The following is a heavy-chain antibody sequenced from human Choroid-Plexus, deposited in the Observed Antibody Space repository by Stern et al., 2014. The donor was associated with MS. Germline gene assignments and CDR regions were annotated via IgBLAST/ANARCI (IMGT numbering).Heavy chain of an antibody. CDR1: GGSFSSFD. CDR2: ISPKFGVA. V-gene: IGHV1-69*01. J-gene: IGHJ4*02. CDR3: ARHQGGVAAN. Sequence: QVQLVQSGAEVKKPESSVKVSCKASGGSFSSFDISWVRQAPGQRLEWLGEISPKFGVANYAQNFQGRVTFTADESTSTAYMELSSLRSEDTAVYYCARHQGGVAANWGQGTLVTVSS. D-gene: IGHD6-13*01.